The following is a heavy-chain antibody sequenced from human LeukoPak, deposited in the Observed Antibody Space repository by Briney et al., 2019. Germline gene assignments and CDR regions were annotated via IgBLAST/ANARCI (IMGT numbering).Heavy chain of an antibody. CDR3: ARDLFDWGYYYMDV. CDR2: IYTSGST. J-gene: IGHJ6*03. D-gene: IGHD3-9*01. V-gene: IGHV4-4*07. Sequence: SETLSLTCTVSGGSISSYYWSWIRQPAGKGLEWIGRIYTSGSTNYNPSLKSRVTISVDTSKNQFSLKLSSVTAADTAVYYCARDLFDWGYYYMDVWGKGTTVTISS. CDR1: GGSISSYY.